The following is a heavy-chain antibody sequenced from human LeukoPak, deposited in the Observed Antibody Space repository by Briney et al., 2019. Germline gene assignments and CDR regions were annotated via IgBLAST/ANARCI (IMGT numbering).Heavy chain of an antibody. CDR2: INPNSGGT. J-gene: IGHJ4*02. CDR1: GYTFTCYY. CDR3: ARARKTYYYGSGNIDY. D-gene: IGHD3-10*01. V-gene: IGHV1-2*06. Sequence: ASVKVSCKASGYTFTCYYMHWVRQAPGQGLEWMGRINPNSGGTNYAQKFQGRVTMTRDTSISTAYMELSRLRSDDTAVYYCARARKTYYYGSGNIDYWGQGTLVTVSS.